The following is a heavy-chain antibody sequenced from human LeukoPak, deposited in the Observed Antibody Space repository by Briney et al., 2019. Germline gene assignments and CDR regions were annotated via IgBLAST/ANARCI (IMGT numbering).Heavy chain of an antibody. CDR3: ARDLGQYYDTSDNWFDP. V-gene: IGHV3-74*01. CDR1: EFMFSTYW. CDR2: INSDGSST. Sequence: GGSLRLSCVASEFMFSTYWMSWVRQAPGKGLVWVSRINSDGSSTSYADSVKGRFTISRDNAKNTLNLQMNSLRAEDTAVYYCARDLGQYYDTSDNWFDPWGQGTLVTVSS. J-gene: IGHJ5*02. D-gene: IGHD3-22*01.